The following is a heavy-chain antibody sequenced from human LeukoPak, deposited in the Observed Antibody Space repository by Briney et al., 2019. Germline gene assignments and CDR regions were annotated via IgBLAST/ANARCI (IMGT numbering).Heavy chain of an antibody. CDR1: GGSFSGYY. CDR3: ARDHRTKYYFDY. CDR2: INHSGST. V-gene: IGHV4-34*01. D-gene: IGHD2-8*01. Sequence: PSETLSLTCAVYGGSFSGYYWSWIRQPPGKGLEWIGEINHSGSTNYNPSLKSRVTISVDTSKNQFSLKLSSVTAADTAVYYCARDHRTKYYFDYWGQGTLVAVSS. J-gene: IGHJ4*02.